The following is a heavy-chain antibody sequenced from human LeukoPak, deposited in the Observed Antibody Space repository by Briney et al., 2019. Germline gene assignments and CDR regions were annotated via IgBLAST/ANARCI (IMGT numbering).Heavy chain of an antibody. CDR2: IWYDGSNK. D-gene: IGHD3-10*01. Sequence: PGRSLRLSCAASGFTFSSYGMHWVRQAPGKGLEWVALIWYDGSNKYYTDSVKGRLTISRDNSKNTLYLQMNSLIAEDTTIYYWAGEGPPRYSQLDLWGQGTLVTVSS. J-gene: IGHJ5*02. CDR1: GFTFSSYG. CDR3: AGEGPPRYSQLDL. V-gene: IGHV3-33*01.